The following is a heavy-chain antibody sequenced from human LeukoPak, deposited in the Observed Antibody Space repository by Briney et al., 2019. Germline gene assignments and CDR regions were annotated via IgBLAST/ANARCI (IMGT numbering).Heavy chain of an antibody. J-gene: IGHJ4*02. D-gene: IGHD6-25*01. V-gene: IGHV1-69*13. CDR1: GGTFISYA. CDR2: IIPIFGTA. CDR3: ASSHPRDSSGIDY. Sequence: SVTVSYTASGGTFISYAISWVRQAPGQGLEWMGGIIPIFGTANYAQKFQGRVTITADESTSTAYMELSSLRSEDTAVYYCASSHPRDSSGIDYWGQGTLVTVSS.